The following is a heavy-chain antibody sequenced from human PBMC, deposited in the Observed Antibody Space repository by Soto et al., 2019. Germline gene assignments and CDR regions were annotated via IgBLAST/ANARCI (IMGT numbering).Heavy chain of an antibody. CDR2: INPYNGNT. V-gene: IGHV1-18*01. D-gene: IGHD6-13*01. CDR3: ARVAAYSTRWARGPWFDP. CDR1: GYTFTNYG. J-gene: IGHJ5*02. Sequence: QVLLVQSGAAVKTPGASVKISCQASGYTFTNYGITWVRQTPGQGFTGMAWINPYNGNTNYAQNLKGRVTMTTDTPTSTVYMELRSLRSDDTAVYYCARVAAYSTRWARGPWFDPWGQGTLVTVSS.